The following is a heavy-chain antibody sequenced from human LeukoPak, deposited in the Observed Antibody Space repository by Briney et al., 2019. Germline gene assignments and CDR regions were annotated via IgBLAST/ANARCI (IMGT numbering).Heavy chain of an antibody. CDR3: ARDGRGAVAGTGFDY. CDR1: GGTFSSYA. J-gene: IGHJ4*02. CDR2: IIPIFGTA. D-gene: IGHD6-19*01. V-gene: IGHV1-69*06. Sequence: SVKVSCKASGGTFSSYAISCVRQAPGQGLEWMGGIIPIFGTANYAQKFQGRVTITADKSTSTAYMELSSLRSEDTAVYYCARDGRGAVAGTGFDYWGQGTLVTVSS.